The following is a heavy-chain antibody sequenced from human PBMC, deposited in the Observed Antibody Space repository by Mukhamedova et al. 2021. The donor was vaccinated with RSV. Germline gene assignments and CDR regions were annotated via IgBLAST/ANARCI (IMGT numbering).Heavy chain of an antibody. CDR2: ISGSGGST. J-gene: IGHJ3*02. CDR3: AKDHDSSGYYGQDDAFDI. D-gene: IGHD3-22*01. Sequence: VSAISGSGGSTYYADSVKGRFTISRDNSKNTLYLQMNSLRAEDTAVYYCAKDHDSSGYYGQDDAFDIWGQGTMVTVSS. V-gene: IGHV3-23*01.